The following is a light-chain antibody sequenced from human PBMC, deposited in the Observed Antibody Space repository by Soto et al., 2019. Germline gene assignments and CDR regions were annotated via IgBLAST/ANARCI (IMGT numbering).Light chain of an antibody. CDR2: EVT. CDR1: SSDLGKYNL. CDR3: CSYAGATIFYA. J-gene: IGLJ1*01. V-gene: IGLV2-23*02. Sequence: QSVLTQPASVSGSPGQPITISCTGTSSDLGKYNLVSWYQHHPGQAPKLLIYEVTKRPSGVSDRFSGSKSGNAASLTISGLQAEDEADYYCCSYAGATIFYAFGTGTKLTVL.